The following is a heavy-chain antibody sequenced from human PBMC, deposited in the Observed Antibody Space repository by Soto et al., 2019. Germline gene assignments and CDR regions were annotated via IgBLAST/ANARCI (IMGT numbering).Heavy chain of an antibody. CDR3: TTDFGLLWFGELIDY. V-gene: IGHV3-15*01. D-gene: IGHD3-10*01. Sequence: GGSLRLSCAASGFTFSNAWMSWVRQAPGKGLEWVGRIKSKTDGGTTDYAAPVKGRFTISRDDSKNTLYLQMNSLKTEDTAVYYCTTDFGLLWFGELIDYWGQGTLVTVSS. CDR2: IKSKTDGGTT. CDR1: GFTFSNAW. J-gene: IGHJ4*02.